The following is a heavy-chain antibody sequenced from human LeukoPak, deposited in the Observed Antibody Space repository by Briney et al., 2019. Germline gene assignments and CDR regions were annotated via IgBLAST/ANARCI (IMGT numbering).Heavy chain of an antibody. CDR1: GGSLSSYY. Sequence: PSETLSLTCTVSGGSLSSYYWSWIRQPPGKGLEWVGYIYYSGSTNYNPSLKSRVTISVDTSKNQFSLKLGSVTAADTAVYYCARVERYYDILTGYYSAVWFDPWGQGTLVTVSS. D-gene: IGHD3-9*01. CDR3: ARVERYYDILTGYYSAVWFDP. J-gene: IGHJ5*02. CDR2: IYYSGST. V-gene: IGHV4-59*12.